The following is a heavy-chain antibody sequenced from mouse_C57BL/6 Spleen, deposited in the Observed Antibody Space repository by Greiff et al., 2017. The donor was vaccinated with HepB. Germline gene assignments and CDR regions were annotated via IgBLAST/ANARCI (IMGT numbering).Heavy chain of an antibody. CDR3: ARNRLLRSFDY. D-gene: IGHD1-1*01. CDR2: ISSGSSTI. J-gene: IGHJ2*01. V-gene: IGHV5-17*01. Sequence: EVKLVESGGGLVKPGGSLKLSCAASGFTFSDYGMHWVRQAPEKGLEWVAYISSGSSTIYYADTVKGRFTISRDNAKNTLFLQMTSLRSEDTAMYYCARNRLLRSFDYWGQGTTLTVSS. CDR1: GFTFSDYG.